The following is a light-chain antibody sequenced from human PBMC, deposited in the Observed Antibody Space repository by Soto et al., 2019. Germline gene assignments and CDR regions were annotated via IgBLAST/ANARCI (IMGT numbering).Light chain of an antibody. Sequence: EMGLTQSPGTLSLSPGERATLSCRASQSVRSRFLAWYQQKPGQAPRLLMYGASSRATGIPDRFSGTGSGTDFTLTISTLEPEDFAVYYCQQYGSSPYTFGLGTKVDIK. V-gene: IGKV3-20*01. CDR1: QSVRSRF. CDR3: QQYGSSPYT. J-gene: IGKJ2*01. CDR2: GAS.